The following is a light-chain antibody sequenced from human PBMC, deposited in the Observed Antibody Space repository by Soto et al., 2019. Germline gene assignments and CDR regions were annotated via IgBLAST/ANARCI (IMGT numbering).Light chain of an antibody. J-gene: IGLJ1*01. CDR1: SSDVGGYNY. V-gene: IGLV2-8*01. Sequence: QSALTQPPSASGSPGQSVTISCTGTSSDVGGYNYVSWYQQHPGKAPKLMIYEVSKRPSGVPDRFSGSKSGNTASLTVSGLQAEDEADYYCCSHSATYTFVFGTGTKLTVL. CDR2: EVS. CDR3: CSHSATYTFV.